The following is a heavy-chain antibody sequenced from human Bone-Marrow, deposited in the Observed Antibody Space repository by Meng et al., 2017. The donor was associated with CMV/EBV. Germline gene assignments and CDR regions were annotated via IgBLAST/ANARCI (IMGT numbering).Heavy chain of an antibody. V-gene: IGHV3-30-3*01. CDR3: ARASYEITMIVVD. CDR1: GFTFSSYA. J-gene: IGHJ1*01. CDR2: ISYDGSNK. Sequence: GESLKISCAASGFTFSSYAMHWVRQAPGKGLEWVAVISYDGSNKYYADSVKGRFTISRDNSKNTLYLQMNSLSAEDTAMYYCARASYEITMIVVDWVQGTLVTFSS. D-gene: IGHD3-22*01.